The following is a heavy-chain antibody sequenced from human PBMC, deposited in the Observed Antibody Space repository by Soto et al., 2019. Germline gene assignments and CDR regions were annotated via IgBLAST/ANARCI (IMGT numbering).Heavy chain of an antibody. CDR2: MNPNSGNT. D-gene: IGHD5-18*01. J-gene: IGHJ6*02. CDR3: ARNRAGYSYGRHYYYYYGMDV. V-gene: IGHV1-8*01. Sequence: ASVKVSCKASGYTFTSYDINWVRQATGQGLEWMGWMNPNSGNTGYAQKFQGRVTMTRSTSISTAYMELSSLRSEDTAVYYCARNRAGYSYGRHYYYYYGMDVWGQGTTVTVSS. CDR1: GYTFTSYD.